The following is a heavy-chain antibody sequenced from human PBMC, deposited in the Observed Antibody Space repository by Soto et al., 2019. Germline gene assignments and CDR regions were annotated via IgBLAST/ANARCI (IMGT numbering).Heavy chain of an antibody. V-gene: IGHV4-34*01. Sequence: PSETLSLTFAVYGGSLRVYYWRWCRQPPGKGLGWLGEMNQSGSTNSNPSHTSQVTTSADTSKNQFSLKLTSVTAADTAVYYCASLLRYYGSGRFIGRYYYYGMDVWGQGTTVTVSS. J-gene: IGHJ6*02. CDR1: GGSLRVYY. D-gene: IGHD3-10*01. CDR3: ASLLRYYGSGRFIGRYYYYGMDV. CDR2: MNQSGST.